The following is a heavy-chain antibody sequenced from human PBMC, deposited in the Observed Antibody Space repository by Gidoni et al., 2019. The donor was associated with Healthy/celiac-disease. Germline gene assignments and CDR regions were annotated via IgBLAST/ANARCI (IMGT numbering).Heavy chain of an antibody. J-gene: IGHJ4*02. CDR1: GFTFGSDC. Sequence: EVQLLGSGGGMVQPGGSLRLFCAASGFTFGSDCMSWVRQAPGKGLEWVANIKQDGSEKYYVDSVKGRFTISRDNAKNSLYLQMNSLRAEDTAVYYCARGSSTIFGVASDYRGQGTLVTVSS. D-gene: IGHD3-3*01. CDR2: IKQDGSEK. CDR3: ARGSSTIFGVASDY. V-gene: IGHV3-7*01.